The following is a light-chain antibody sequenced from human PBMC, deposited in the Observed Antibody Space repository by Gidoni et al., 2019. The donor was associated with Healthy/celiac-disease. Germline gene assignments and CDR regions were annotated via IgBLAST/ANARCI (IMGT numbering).Light chain of an antibody. V-gene: IGLV2-14*01. J-gene: IGLJ1*01. CDR3: SSYTSSSSYV. CDR1: SSDVGGYNY. Sequence: QSALPQPASVSGSPGQSITISCTGTSSDVGGYNYVSWYQQHPGKAPKRMIYEVSNRPSGVSKRCSGAKSGNTASLTSSGLQAEDEADYYCSSYTSSSSYVFGTGTKVTV. CDR2: EVS.